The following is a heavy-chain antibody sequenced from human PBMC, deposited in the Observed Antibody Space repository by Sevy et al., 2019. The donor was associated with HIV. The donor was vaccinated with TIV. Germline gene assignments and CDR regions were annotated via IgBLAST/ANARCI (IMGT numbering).Heavy chain of an antibody. V-gene: IGHV1-46*01. CDR3: ASGTGV. Sequence: ASVKVSCKTSGYTFTTFYVHWVRQAPGQGLEWMGIIIPSGGSTTYAQKFQGRVTMTRDTSTSTVYMELRRLRSEDTAVYYCASGTGVWGQGTPVTVSS. J-gene: IGHJ4*02. CDR2: IIPSGGST. CDR1: GYTFTTFY. D-gene: IGHD1-26*01.